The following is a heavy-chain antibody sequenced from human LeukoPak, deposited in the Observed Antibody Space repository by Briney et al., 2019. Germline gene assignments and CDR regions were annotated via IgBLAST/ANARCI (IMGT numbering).Heavy chain of an antibody. Sequence: SETLSLTCAVSGGSISSYYWSWIRQPAGKGLEWIGSIYYSGSTYYNPSLKSRVTISVDTSKNQFSLKLSSVTAADTAVYYCARDGSILEIAAAGTSDYWGQGTLVTVSS. V-gene: IGHV4-4*07. CDR1: GGSISSYY. J-gene: IGHJ4*02. CDR3: ARDGSILEIAAAGTSDY. CDR2: IYYSGST. D-gene: IGHD6-13*01.